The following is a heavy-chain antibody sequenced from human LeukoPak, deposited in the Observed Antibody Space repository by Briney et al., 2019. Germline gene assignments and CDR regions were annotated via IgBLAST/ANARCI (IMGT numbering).Heavy chain of an antibody. Sequence: GGSLRLSCAASGFTFSSYGMTWVRQAPGKGLEWVSYISSSSSTIYYADSVKGRFTISRDNAKNSLYLQLNSLRAEDTAVYYCARSGDLSTMVRGVIRYYYMDVWGKGTTVTVSS. CDR3: ARSGDLSTMVRGVIRYYYMDV. D-gene: IGHD3-10*01. V-gene: IGHV3-48*01. CDR1: GFTFSSYG. J-gene: IGHJ6*03. CDR2: ISSSSSTI.